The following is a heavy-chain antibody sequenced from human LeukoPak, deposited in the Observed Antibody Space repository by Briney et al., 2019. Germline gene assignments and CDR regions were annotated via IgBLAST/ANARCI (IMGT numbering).Heavy chain of an antibody. CDR2: ISSSGGTI. CDR3: ASTIEIAAAGTGSFDY. D-gene: IGHD6-13*01. Sequence: PGGSLRLSCAASGFTFSSYEMNWVRQAPGKGLEWVSYISSSGGTIYYADSVKGRFTISRDNAKNSLYLQMNSLRAEDTAVYYCASTIEIAAAGTGSFDYWGQGTLVTVSS. V-gene: IGHV3-48*03. CDR1: GFTFSSYE. J-gene: IGHJ4*02.